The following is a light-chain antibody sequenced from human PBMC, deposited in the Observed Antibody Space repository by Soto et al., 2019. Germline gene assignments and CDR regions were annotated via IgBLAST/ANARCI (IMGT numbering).Light chain of an antibody. CDR3: TSYTTSSIWV. CDR2: EVS. CDR1: SSDVGGYNY. Sequence: QSVLTQPASVSGSPGQSITISCSGTSSDVGGYNYVSWYQQTPGKAPKLLIYEVSNRPSGVSNRFSGSKSANTASLTISGLQAEDEAAYYCTSYTTSSIWVFGGGTKLAVL. J-gene: IGLJ3*02. V-gene: IGLV2-14*01.